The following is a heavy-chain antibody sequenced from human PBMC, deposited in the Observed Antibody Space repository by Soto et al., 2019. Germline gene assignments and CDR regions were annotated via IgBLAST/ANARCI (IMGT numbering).Heavy chain of an antibody. CDR1: GFTFSSYS. D-gene: IGHD2-15*01. Sequence: SGFTFSSYSMNWVRQAPGKGLEWVSYISSSSSTIYYADSVKGRFTISRDNAKNSLYLQMNSLRAEDTAVYYCAREAPYCSGGSCYAPFDYWGQGTLVTVSS. V-gene: IGHV3-48*01. J-gene: IGHJ4*02. CDR3: AREAPYCSGGSCYAPFDY. CDR2: ISSSSSTI.